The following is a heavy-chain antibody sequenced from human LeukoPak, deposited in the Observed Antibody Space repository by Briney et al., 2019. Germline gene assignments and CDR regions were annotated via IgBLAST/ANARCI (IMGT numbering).Heavy chain of an antibody. Sequence: SETLSLTCTVSGGSISSSSYYWGWIRQPPGKGLEWIGSIYHSGSTYYNPSLKSRVTISLGTSKNQFSLKLSSVTAADTAVYYCARDLSSSSNYVDGTFDFWGQGTLVTVSS. D-gene: IGHD4-11*01. CDR3: ARDLSSSSNYVDGTFDF. V-gene: IGHV4-39*07. J-gene: IGHJ3*01. CDR1: GGSISSSSYY. CDR2: IYHSGST.